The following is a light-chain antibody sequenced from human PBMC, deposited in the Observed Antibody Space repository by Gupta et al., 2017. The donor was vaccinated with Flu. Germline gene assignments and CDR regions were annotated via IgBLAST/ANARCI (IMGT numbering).Light chain of an antibody. Sequence: LGQTARITCCGDKLGSKNVCWYQQKPGQAPVLVIYKDSNRPSGIPERFSGSNSGNTATLTISGAQARDEADYYCQAWDSSTVVFGGGTKLTVL. J-gene: IGLJ2*01. V-gene: IGLV3-1*01. CDR1: KLGSKN. CDR2: KDS. CDR3: QAWDSSTVV.